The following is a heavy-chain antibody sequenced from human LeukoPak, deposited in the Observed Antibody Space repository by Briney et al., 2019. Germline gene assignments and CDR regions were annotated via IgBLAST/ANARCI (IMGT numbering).Heavy chain of an antibody. D-gene: IGHD3-22*01. CDR1: GFTFSSFT. V-gene: IGHV3-21*04. CDR2: ISSTGDYI. J-gene: IGHJ3*02. Sequence: GGSLRLSCAASGFTFSSFTMNWGRQAPGKGLEWVSSISSTGDYIFYADSVKGRFTISRDNAKNSLYLQMNSLRAEDTALYYCARENYLYSSGYYGAFDIWGQGTMVTVSS. CDR3: ARENYLYSSGYYGAFDI.